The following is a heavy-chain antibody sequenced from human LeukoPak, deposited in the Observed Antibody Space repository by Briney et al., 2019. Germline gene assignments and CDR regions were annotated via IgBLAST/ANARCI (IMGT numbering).Heavy chain of an antibody. CDR1: GFTFRSYA. J-gene: IGHJ4*02. CDR3: GIRDTSAYYVF. Sequence: GGSLRLSCTGSGFTFRSYALSWVRQAPGTGLEGVSAIGGSGGTYYADSVKGRFTISRDNSKNALYLQMNGLRAEDTAVYYCGIRDTSAYYVFWGQGTLVTVSS. CDR2: IGGSGGT. V-gene: IGHV3-23*01. D-gene: IGHD3-22*01.